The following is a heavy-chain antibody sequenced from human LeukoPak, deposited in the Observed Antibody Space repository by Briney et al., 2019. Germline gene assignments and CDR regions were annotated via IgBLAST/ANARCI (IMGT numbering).Heavy chain of an antibody. V-gene: IGHV3-15*01. CDR3: TTRREDGW. CDR2: IKSKSDGGTI. CDR1: GFTFSDAW. J-gene: IGHJ4*02. D-gene: IGHD2-15*01. Sequence: GGSLRLSCVGSGFTFSDAWMSWVRQAPGNGLEWVGRIKSKSDGGTIDYAAPVKGRFTISRDDSRNTLYLQMNSLKTEDTAVYYCTTRREDGWWGQGTLVTVS.